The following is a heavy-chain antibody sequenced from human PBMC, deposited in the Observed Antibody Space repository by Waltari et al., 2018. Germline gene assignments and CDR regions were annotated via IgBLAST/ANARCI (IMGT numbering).Heavy chain of an antibody. Sequence: VQPLESGPGLVKPSETLSLTCFVGDGSINSFTWAWMRQPPGEGLEWIGSLHYTGDTMYNASLKSRVTISLDRSKRHLSLKLQSVTAADTAPYYCGSSGNLGLIDFWGQGTLVAVSS. J-gene: IGHJ4*02. V-gene: IGHV4-59*01. CDR3: GSSGNLGLIDF. D-gene: IGHD1-26*01. CDR1: DGSINSFT. CDR2: LHYTGDT.